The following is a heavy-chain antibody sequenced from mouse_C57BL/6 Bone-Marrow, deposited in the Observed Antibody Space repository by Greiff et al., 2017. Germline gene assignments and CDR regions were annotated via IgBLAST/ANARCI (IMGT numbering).Heavy chain of an antibody. D-gene: IGHD2-1*01. Sequence: EVQLQESGAELVKPGASVKLSCTASGFNIKDYYMHWVKQRTEQGLEWIGRIDPEDGETKYAPNFQGKATITADTSSNTAYLQLSSLTSEDTAVYYCARRDGNYDFDYWGQGTTLTVSS. CDR3: ARRDGNYDFDY. V-gene: IGHV14-2*01. J-gene: IGHJ2*01. CDR2: IDPEDGET. CDR1: GFNIKDYY.